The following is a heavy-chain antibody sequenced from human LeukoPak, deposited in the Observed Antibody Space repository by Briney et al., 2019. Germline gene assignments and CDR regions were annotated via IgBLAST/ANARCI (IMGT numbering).Heavy chain of an antibody. V-gene: IGHV3-23*01. CDR3: AAYYYDSSGYPESDAFDI. CDR2: ISGSGGST. J-gene: IGHJ3*02. CDR1: GFTFSSYA. D-gene: IGHD3-22*01. Sequence: GSLRLSCAASGFTFSSYAMSWVRQAPGKGLEWVSAISGSGGSTYYADSVKGRFTTSRGNSKNTLYLQMNSLRAEDTAVYYCAAYYYDSSGYPESDAFDIWGQGTMVTVSS.